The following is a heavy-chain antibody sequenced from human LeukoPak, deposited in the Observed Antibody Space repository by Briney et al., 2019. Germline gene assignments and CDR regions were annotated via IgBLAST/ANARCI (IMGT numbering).Heavy chain of an antibody. CDR3: AGRKAAAGTYDWFDP. Sequence: GASVKVSCKASGGTFSSYSIAWVRQAPGQGLEWMGGIIPIFGSPNYAQKFQGRVTITADESTSTVYMELSSLRSEDTAVYYCAGRKAAAGTYDWFDPWGQGTLVTVSS. CDR2: IIPIFGSP. J-gene: IGHJ5*02. CDR1: GGTFSSYS. V-gene: IGHV1-69*13. D-gene: IGHD6-13*01.